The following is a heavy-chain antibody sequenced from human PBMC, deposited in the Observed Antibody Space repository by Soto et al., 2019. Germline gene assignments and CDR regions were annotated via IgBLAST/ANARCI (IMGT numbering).Heavy chain of an antibody. CDR2: IYPGDSDT. CDR3: ARHEDYHYYYGMDV. Sequence: PGESLKISCKGSGYSFTSYWIGWLRQMPGKGLELMGIIYPGDSDTRYSTSLQGQVTISVDKPNSTVYLQLSSLQASDTAMHYCARHEDYHYYYGMDVWGQGTTVTVS. CDR1: GYSFTSYW. V-gene: IGHV5-51*01. J-gene: IGHJ6*02.